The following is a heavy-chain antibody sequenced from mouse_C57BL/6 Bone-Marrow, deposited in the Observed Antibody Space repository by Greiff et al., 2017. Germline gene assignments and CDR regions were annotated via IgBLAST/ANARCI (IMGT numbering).Heavy chain of an antibody. CDR1: GFTFSSYG. CDR3: AIYPYYFDY. J-gene: IGHJ2*01. V-gene: IGHV5-6*02. Sequence: EVKLVESGGDLVKPGGSLKLSCAASGFTFSSYGMSWVRQTPDKRLEWVATISSGGSYTYYPDSVKGRFTISRDNAKNTLYLQMSSLKSEDTAMYYCAIYPYYFDYWGQGTTLTVSS. CDR2: ISSGGSYT.